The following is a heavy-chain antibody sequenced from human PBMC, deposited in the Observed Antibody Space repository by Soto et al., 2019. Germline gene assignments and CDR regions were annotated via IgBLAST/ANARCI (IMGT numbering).Heavy chain of an antibody. CDR2: INPSLGSK. CDR3: ARGYCIGGRCVAPDF. D-gene: IGHD2-15*01. CDR1: GYTFTSYY. V-gene: IGHV1-46*01. J-gene: IGHJ4*02. Sequence: QGQLVQSGAEVKKPGASVRVSCKASGYTFTSYYMHWVRQAPGQGLEWMGVINPSLGSKSYEQKCRGRVTMTRDTSTSTVYMELSSLGSEDTAVYYCARGYCIGGRCVAPDFWGQVSVVSVSS.